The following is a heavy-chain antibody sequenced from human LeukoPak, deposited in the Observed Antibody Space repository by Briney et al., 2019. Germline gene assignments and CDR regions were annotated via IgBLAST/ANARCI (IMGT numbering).Heavy chain of an antibody. Sequence: SETLSLTCTVSGGSISSYYWSWIRQPPGKGLEWIGYIYYSGSTNYNPSLKSRVTISVDTSKNQFSLKLSSVTAADTAVYYCASDSWGYCSSTSCLQHWGQGTLVTVSS. D-gene: IGHD2-2*01. CDR3: ASDSWGYCSSTSCLQH. V-gene: IGHV4-59*08. CDR2: IYYSGST. CDR1: GGSISSYY. J-gene: IGHJ1*01.